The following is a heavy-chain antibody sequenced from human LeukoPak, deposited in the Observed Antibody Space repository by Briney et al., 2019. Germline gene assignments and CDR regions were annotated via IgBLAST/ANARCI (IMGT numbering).Heavy chain of an antibody. J-gene: IGHJ4*02. CDR1: GFTFSSYG. Sequence: QTGGSLRLSCAASGFTFSSYGMSWVRQAPGKGLEWVSAISGSGGSTYYADSVKGRFTISRDNAKNSLYLQMNSLRAEDTAVYYCARVAAGIAAGGGAYFDYWGQGTLVTVSS. CDR2: ISGSGGST. CDR3: ARVAAGIAAGGGAYFDY. D-gene: IGHD6-13*01. V-gene: IGHV3-23*01.